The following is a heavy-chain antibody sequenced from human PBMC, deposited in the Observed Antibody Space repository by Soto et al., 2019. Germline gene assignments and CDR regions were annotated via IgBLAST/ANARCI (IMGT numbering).Heavy chain of an antibody. D-gene: IGHD2-8*01. V-gene: IGHV3-23*01. Sequence: EVQLLESGGGLVQPGGSLRLSCAASGFTFSSYVMSWVRQAPGKGLEWVSAISGRGGSTYYADSVKDRFTISRDNSKNTLDLQMNSLRVEDTAVYYCAKEISNGVTTSYYYGMDVWGQGTTVTVSS. CDR1: GFTFSSYV. CDR2: ISGRGGST. J-gene: IGHJ6*02. CDR3: AKEISNGVTTSYYYGMDV.